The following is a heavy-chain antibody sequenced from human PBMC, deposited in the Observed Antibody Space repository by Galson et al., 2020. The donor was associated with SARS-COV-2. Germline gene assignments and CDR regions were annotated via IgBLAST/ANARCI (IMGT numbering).Heavy chain of an antibody. CDR3: AKGQYSGSYSGMDV. CDR1: GFTFSSYA. J-gene: IGHJ6*02. V-gene: IGHV3-23*01. Sequence: GGSLRLSCAASGFTFSSYAMSWVRQAPGKGLEWVSAISGSGGSTYSADSVKGRFTISRDNSKNTLYLQMNSLRAEDTAVYYCAKGQYSGSYSGMDVWGQGTTVTVSS. D-gene: IGHD1-26*01. CDR2: ISGSGGST.